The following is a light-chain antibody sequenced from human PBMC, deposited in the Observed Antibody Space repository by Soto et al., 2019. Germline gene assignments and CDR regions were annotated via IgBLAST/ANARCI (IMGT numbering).Light chain of an antibody. CDR1: QGISSY. CDR3: QQLNSYSIT. V-gene: IGKV1-9*01. CDR2: AAS. Sequence: DIPLTQSPSFLSASVGDRVTITCRASQGISSYLAWYQQKPGKAPKLLIYAASTLQSGVPSRFSGSGSGTEITLTISSLQPEDFATYYCQQLNSYSITFGQGTRLEIK. J-gene: IGKJ5*01.